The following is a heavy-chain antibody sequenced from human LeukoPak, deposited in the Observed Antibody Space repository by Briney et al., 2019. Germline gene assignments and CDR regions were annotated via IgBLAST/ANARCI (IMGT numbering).Heavy chain of an antibody. J-gene: IGHJ6*03. Sequence: GGSLRLSCAAPGFTFSSYWMHWVRQAPGKGLVWVSRINSDGSSTSYADSVKGRFTISRDNAKNSLYLQMNSLRAEDTALYYCARDPTYYDILTGYGGYYYYYMDVWGKGTTVTVSS. V-gene: IGHV3-74*01. CDR1: GFTFSSYW. CDR2: INSDGSST. CDR3: ARDPTYYDILTGYGGYYYYYMDV. D-gene: IGHD3-9*01.